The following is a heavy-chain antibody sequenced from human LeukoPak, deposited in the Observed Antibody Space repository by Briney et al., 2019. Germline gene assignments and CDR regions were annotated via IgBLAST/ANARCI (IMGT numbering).Heavy chain of an antibody. D-gene: IGHD2-2*01. CDR3: AKVAGYQPYYGMDV. CDR1: GFTFSSYG. J-gene: IGHJ6*02. Sequence: GRSLRLSCAASGFTFSSYGMHWVRQAPGKGLEWVAVISYDGSNKYYADSVKGRFTISRDNSKNTLYLQMNSLRAEDTAVYYCAKVAGYQPYYGMDVWGQETTVTVSS. CDR2: ISYDGSNK. V-gene: IGHV3-30*18.